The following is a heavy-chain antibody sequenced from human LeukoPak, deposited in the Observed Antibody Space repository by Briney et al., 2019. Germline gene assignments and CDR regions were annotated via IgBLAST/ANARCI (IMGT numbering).Heavy chain of an antibody. CDR3: AKVPRRASSWYGGFDY. J-gene: IGHJ4*02. V-gene: IGHV3-21*04. D-gene: IGHD6-13*01. CDR1: GFTFSSYS. CDR2: ISSSSSYI. Sequence: GGSLRLSCAASGFTFSSYSMNWVRQAPGKGLEWVSSISSSSSYIYYADSVKGRFTISRDNAKNSLYLQMNSLRAEDTALYYCAKVPRRASSWYGGFDYWGQGTLVTVSS.